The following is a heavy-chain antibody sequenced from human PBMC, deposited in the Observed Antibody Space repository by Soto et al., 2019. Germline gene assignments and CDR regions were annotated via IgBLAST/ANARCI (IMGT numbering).Heavy chain of an antibody. CDR2: LLGVTGQT. Sequence: ASVKVCCKASGYTFRTYAIHWVRQAPGQSLEWMGWLLGVTGQTRYSQRFQARVTITRYTSASTACTELCRLVSEDTAVYHCGRGKGREENFFFYGMDNCGQVPTVA. D-gene: IGHD1-26*01. CDR1: GYTFRTYA. CDR3: GRGKGREENFFFYGMDN. V-gene: IGHV1-3*01. J-gene: IGHJ6*01.